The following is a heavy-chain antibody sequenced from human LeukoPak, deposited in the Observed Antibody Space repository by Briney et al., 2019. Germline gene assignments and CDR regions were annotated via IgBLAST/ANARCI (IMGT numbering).Heavy chain of an antibody. CDR1: GYTFTSHY. CDR2: INPSGGST. V-gene: IGHV1-46*01. CDR3: ARDLYSSGSSASPYYYYGMDV. D-gene: IGHD5-18*01. Sequence: ASVKVSCKASGYTFTSHYMHWVRQAPGQGLEWMGIINPSGGSTSYAQKLQGRVTMTRDTSTSTVYMDLSSLRSEDTAVYYCARDLYSSGSSASPYYYYGMDVWGQGTTVTVSS. J-gene: IGHJ6*02.